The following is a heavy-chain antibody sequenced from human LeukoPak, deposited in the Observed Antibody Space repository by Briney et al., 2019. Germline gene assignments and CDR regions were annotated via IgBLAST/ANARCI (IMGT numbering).Heavy chain of an antibody. D-gene: IGHD3-10*01. CDR3: ARRSSGSYFY. J-gene: IGHJ4*02. CDR1: GGSISSSSYY. Sequence: SETLSLTCTVSGGSISSSSYYWGWIRQPPGKGLEWIGNIYYSGSTYYNPSLKSRVTISVDTSKNQFSLKLSSVTAADTAVYYCARRSSGSYFYWGQGTLVTVSS. V-gene: IGHV4-39*01. CDR2: IYYSGST.